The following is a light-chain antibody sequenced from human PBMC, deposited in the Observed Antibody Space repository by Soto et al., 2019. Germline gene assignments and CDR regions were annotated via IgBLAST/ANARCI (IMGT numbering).Light chain of an antibody. CDR3: QSYDSSLSGSV. J-gene: IGLJ1*01. CDR1: SSDIGGYNY. Sequence: QSALTQPASVSGSPGQSITISCTGTSSDIGGYNYVSWYQQHPGKAPKRMIYEVSNRPSGVSNRFSGSKSGNTASLTISGLQAEDEADYYCQSYDSSLSGSVFGTGTKVTVL. CDR2: EVS. V-gene: IGLV2-14*01.